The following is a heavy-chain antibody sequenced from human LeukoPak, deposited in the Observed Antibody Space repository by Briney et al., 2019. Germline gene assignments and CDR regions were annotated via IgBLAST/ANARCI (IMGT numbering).Heavy chain of an antibody. CDR3: ARVPYYYYYMDV. CDR1: GGSFSGYY. V-gene: IGHV4-34*01. J-gene: IGHJ6*03. Sequence: SETLSLTYAVYGGSFSGYYWSWIRQPPGKGLEWIGEINHSGSTNYNPSLKSRVTISVDTSKNQFSLKLSSVTAADTAVYYCARVPYYYYYMDVWGKGTTVTISS. CDR2: INHSGST.